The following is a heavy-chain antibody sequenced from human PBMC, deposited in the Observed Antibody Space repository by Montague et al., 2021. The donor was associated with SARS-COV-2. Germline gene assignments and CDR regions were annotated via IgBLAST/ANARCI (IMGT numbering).Heavy chain of an antibody. CDR3: ARGRQHFNMIVVVMTGGEYYFDY. Sequence: SETLSRTCAVYGGSFSDYFWTWIRQPPGKGLEWIGEINHRGTSNYNPSLKSRVSISVDTSKNQFSLYLGSVTAADTAVYYCARGRQHFNMIVVVMTGGEYYFDYWGQGTLVTVSS. CDR2: INHRGTS. J-gene: IGHJ4*02. CDR1: GGSFSDYF. D-gene: IGHD3-22*01. V-gene: IGHV4-34*01.